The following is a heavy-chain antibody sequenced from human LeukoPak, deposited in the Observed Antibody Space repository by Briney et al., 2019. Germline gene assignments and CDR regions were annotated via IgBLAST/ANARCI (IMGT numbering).Heavy chain of an antibody. CDR2: ISGDGGST. Sequence: GGSLRLSCAASGFTFDNYAMHWVRQAPGKGLEWVSLISGDGGSTYYADSVKGRFTISRDNSKNSLYLQMNSLRTEDTALYYCAKDIEQLVPGWFDPWGQGTLVTVSS. CDR3: AKDIEQLVPGWFDP. J-gene: IGHJ5*02. V-gene: IGHV3-43*02. CDR1: GFTFDNYA. D-gene: IGHD6-13*01.